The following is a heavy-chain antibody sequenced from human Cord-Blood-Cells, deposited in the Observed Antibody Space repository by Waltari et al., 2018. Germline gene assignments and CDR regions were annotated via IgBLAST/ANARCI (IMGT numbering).Heavy chain of an antibody. J-gene: IGHJ4*02. D-gene: IGHD2-2*01. CDR3: ATRLRVVPAVDY. CDR1: GYTLTDLS. V-gene: IGHV1-24*01. CDR2: FDPEDGET. Sequence: QVQLVQSGAEVKKPGASVKVSCKVSGYTLTDLSIPWVRQAPGKGLEWMGGFDPEDGETIYAQKFQGRVTMTEDTSTDTAYMELSSLRSEDTAVYYCATRLRVVPAVDYWGQGTLVTVSS.